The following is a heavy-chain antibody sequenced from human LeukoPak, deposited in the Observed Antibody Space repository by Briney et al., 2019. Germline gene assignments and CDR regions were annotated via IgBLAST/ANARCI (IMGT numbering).Heavy chain of an antibody. V-gene: IGHV2-5*01. J-gene: IGHJ3*02. CDR1: GFSLSTTGVG. D-gene: IGHD5-24*01. CDR3: ARRREMATLVYAFDI. CDR2: IYWNDDR. Sequence: SGPTLVNPTQTLTLTCTFSGFSLSTTGVGVGWIRQPPGKALEWLTLIYWNDDRRYSPSLKSRPTITKDTSKNQVVLTMTNMDPVDTATYYCARRREMATLVYAFDIWGQGTMVTVSS.